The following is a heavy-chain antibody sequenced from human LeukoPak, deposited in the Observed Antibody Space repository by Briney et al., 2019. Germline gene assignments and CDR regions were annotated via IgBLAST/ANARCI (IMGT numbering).Heavy chain of an antibody. CDR1: GFTFSSYW. CDR3: ASIYCSGGSCYYGGGAFDI. CDR2: IKQDGSEK. Sequence: GGSLRLSCAASGFTFSSYWMSWVRQAPGKGLEWVANIKQDGSEKYYVDSVKGRFTISRDNAKNSLYLQMNSLRAEDTAVYYCASIYCSGGSCYYGGGAFDIWGQGTMVTVSS. D-gene: IGHD2-15*01. V-gene: IGHV3-7*01. J-gene: IGHJ3*02.